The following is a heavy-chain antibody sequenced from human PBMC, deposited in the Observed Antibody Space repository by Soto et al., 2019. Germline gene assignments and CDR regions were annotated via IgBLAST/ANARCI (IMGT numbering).Heavy chain of an antibody. CDR3: ARDSLFYASGAYSHNAFDM. D-gene: IGHD6-19*01. CDR2: ICDGGDT. V-gene: IGHV4-30-4*01. CDR1: GGSIGSGDFF. Sequence: SETLSLTCNVSGGSIGSGDFFWGWVRQPPGKGVEWIGHICDGGDTSYNPSLQSRVSISVHTSNNQFSLKLSSVTAADTAVYYCARDSLFYASGAYSHNAFDMWGRGTTVTVSS. J-gene: IGHJ3*02.